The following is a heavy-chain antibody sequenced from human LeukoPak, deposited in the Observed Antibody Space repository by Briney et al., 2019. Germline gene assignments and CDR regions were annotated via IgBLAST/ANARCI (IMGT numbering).Heavy chain of an antibody. D-gene: IGHD5-18*01. J-gene: IGHJ3*02. CDR1: GYSFPSYW. CDR2: IDPSDSYT. CDR3: ARALDTSMANDAFDI. V-gene: IGHV5-10-1*01. Sequence: GESLRISCKGSGYSFPSYWITWVRQMPGKGLEWMGRIDPSDSYTYYSPSFQGNVTISADKSISTAYLQRSSLKASDTAMYYCARALDTSMANDAFDIWGQGTMVTVSS.